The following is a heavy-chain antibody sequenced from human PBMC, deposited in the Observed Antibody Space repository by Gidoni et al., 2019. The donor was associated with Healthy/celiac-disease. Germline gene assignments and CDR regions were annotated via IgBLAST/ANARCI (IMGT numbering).Heavy chain of an antibody. J-gene: IGHJ4*02. Sequence: SAYSIDTDFYWSWIRQSPGKGLEWIGSIYHDGDTYYNSSLKSRITISIDRSKKQCSLNLRSVTAADTAIYYCTKDAWDLSKSVYWVRGTLVTVSS. CDR1: AYSIDTDFY. CDR2: IYHDGDT. V-gene: IGHV4-38-2*02. D-gene: IGHD4-4*01. CDR3: TKDAWDLSKSVY.